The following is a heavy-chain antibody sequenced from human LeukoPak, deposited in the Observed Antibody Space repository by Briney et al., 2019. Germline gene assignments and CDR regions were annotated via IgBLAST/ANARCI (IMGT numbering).Heavy chain of an antibody. V-gene: IGHV1-46*01. D-gene: IGHD1-26*01. CDR3: ARVYPSGSYDY. J-gene: IGHJ4*02. CDR2: INPIGGST. Sequence: ASVKVSCKASGYTFTSYYMHWVRQAPGQGLEWMGIINPIGGSTSYAQKFQCRITITRDTSTSTVYMELSSLRSEDTAVYYCARVYPSGSYDYWGQGTLVTVSS. CDR1: GYTFTSYY.